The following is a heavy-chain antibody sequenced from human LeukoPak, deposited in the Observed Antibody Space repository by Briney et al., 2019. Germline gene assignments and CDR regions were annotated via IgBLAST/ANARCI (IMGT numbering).Heavy chain of an antibody. V-gene: IGHV3-74*01. CDR3: ARGIMITFGGSLDY. D-gene: IGHD3-16*01. Sequence: PGGSLRLSCAASGFTFSSYWMHWVRQAPGKGLVWLSRINSDGSSTSYADSVKGRFTISRYNTKNTLYLQMNSLRAEDTAVYYRARGIMITFGGSLDYWGQGTLVTVSS. J-gene: IGHJ4*02. CDR1: GFTFSSYW. CDR2: INSDGSST.